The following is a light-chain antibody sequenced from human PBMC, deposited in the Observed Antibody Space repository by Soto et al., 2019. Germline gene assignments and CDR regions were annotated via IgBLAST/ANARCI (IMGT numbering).Light chain of an antibody. CDR2: AAS. CDR3: QKNNGAPFT. J-gene: IGKJ2*01. V-gene: IGKV1-27*01. Sequence: DIQMTQSPSSLSASVGDRVTITCRASQGIYNYLAWYQQKPGKVPRLLIFAASIVHSGVPSRFSGSGSGTDFTLTSSSLQPEDAATYYWQKNNGAPFTFGQGTKLEIK. CDR1: QGIYNY.